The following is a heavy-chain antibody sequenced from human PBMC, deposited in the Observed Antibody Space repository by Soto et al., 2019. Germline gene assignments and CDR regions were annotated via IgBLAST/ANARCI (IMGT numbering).Heavy chain of an antibody. J-gene: IGHJ4*02. CDR2: IVVGSGNT. V-gene: IGHV1-58*02. D-gene: IGHD6-19*01. CDR3: AASLEAVAGYYFDY. Sequence: QMQLVQSGPEVKKPGTSVKVSCKASGFTFTSSAMQWVRQARGQRLEWIGWIVVGSGNTNYAQKYQERVTXHRXMXTSTAYMELSSLRSEDTAVYYCAASLEAVAGYYFDYWGQGTLVTVSS. CDR1: GFTFTSSA.